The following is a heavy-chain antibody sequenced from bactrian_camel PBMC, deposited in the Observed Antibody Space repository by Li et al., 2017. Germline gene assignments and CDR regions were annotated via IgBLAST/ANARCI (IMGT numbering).Heavy chain of an antibody. D-gene: IGHD8*01. CDR2: TDSTGYT. J-gene: IGHJ4*01. CDR1: TSSSARHH. CDR3: AAVRYGGAEYGAERWLEPHEYNY. Sequence: VQLVESGGGSVQAGESLTLSCAAYTSSSARHHMAWFRQVPGEERAGIAATDSTGYTQYVDSVKDRFTISRDNAKQTLCLQMNSLKPEDTAMYYCAAVRYGGAEYGAERWLEPHEYNYWGQGTQVTVS. V-gene: IGHV3S55*01.